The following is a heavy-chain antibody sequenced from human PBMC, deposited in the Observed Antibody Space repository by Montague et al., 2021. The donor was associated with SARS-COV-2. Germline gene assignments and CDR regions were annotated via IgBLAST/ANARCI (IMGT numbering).Heavy chain of an antibody. D-gene: IGHD3-22*01. CDR2: IYTSGST. CDR3: ARDGGIGDSGSNTWSYYYYGMDV. J-gene: IGHJ6*02. V-gene: IGHV4-61*02. Sequence: TGALTCTVSGGSISSGSYYWSWIRQPAGKGLEWIGRIYTSGSTNYNPSLKSRVTISVDTSKNQFSLKLSSVTAADTAVYYCARDGGIGDSGSNTWSYYYYGMDVWGQGTTVTVSS. CDR1: GGSISSGSYY.